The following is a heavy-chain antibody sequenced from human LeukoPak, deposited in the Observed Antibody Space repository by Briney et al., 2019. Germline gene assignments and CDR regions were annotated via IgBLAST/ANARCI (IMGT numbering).Heavy chain of an antibody. Sequence: GASVKVSCKASGYTFTDYYMHWVRQAPGQGLEWMGWINPNSGGTNYAQKFQGRVTMTRDTSVSTAYMELSRLRSDDTAVYYCAREKVGIPAFDIWGQGTVVSVSS. D-gene: IGHD2-21*01. CDR3: AREKVGIPAFDI. CDR2: INPNSGGT. J-gene: IGHJ3*02. CDR1: GYTFTDYY. V-gene: IGHV1-2*02.